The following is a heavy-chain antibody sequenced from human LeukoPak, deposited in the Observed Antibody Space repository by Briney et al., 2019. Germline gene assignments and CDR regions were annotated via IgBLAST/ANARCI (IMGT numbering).Heavy chain of an antibody. Sequence: ASVKVSCKASGYTFTGYYMHWVRQAPGQGLEWMGWINPNSGGTNYAQKFQGRVTMTRDTSISTAYMELSRLRSDDTAVYYCASPVTYYFWSGSGYAFDIWGQGTMVTVSS. D-gene: IGHD3-3*01. J-gene: IGHJ3*02. CDR2: INPNSGGT. V-gene: IGHV1-2*02. CDR1: GYTFTGYY. CDR3: ASPVTYYFWSGSGYAFDI.